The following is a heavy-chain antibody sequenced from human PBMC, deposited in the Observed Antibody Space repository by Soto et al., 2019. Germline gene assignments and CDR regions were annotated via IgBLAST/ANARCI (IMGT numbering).Heavy chain of an antibody. CDR2: IRSKAYGGTT. CDR1: GFTFGDYA. V-gene: IGHV3-49*03. D-gene: IGHD3-22*01. Sequence: GGSMRLSCTASGFTFGDYAMSWFRQAPGKGLEWVGFIRSKAYGGTTEYAASVKGRFTISRDDSKSIAYLQMNSLKTEDTAVYYCTRDFSGVVMEIVYYYYGMDVWGQGTTVTVSS. J-gene: IGHJ6*02. CDR3: TRDFSGVVMEIVYYYYGMDV.